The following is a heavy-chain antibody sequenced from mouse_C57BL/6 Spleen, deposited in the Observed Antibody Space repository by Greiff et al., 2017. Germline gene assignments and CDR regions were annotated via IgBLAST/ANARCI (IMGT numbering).Heavy chain of an antibody. CDR1: GYTFTSYW. Sequence: QVQLQQPGAELVKPGASVKLSCKASGYTFTSYWMHWVKQRPGQGLEWIGMIHPNSGSTNYNEKFKSKATLTVDKSSSPAYMQLSSLTSEDSAVYYCARIYYYCSSEGFAYWGQGTLVTVSA. CDR2: IHPNSGST. CDR3: ARIYYYCSSEGFAY. V-gene: IGHV1-64*01. D-gene: IGHD1-1*01. J-gene: IGHJ3*01.